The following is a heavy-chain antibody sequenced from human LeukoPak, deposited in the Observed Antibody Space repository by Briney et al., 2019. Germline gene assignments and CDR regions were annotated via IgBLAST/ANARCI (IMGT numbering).Heavy chain of an antibody. J-gene: IGHJ5*02. CDR2: IYYSGST. Sequence: TSSETLSLTCTVSGGSISSYYWSWIRQPPGKGLEWIGYIYYSGSTNYNPSLKSRVTISVDTSKNQFSLKLSSVTAADTAVYYCARVGTRNWFDPWGQRTLVTVSS. CDR3: ARVGTRNWFDP. CDR1: GGSISSYY. V-gene: IGHV4-59*01.